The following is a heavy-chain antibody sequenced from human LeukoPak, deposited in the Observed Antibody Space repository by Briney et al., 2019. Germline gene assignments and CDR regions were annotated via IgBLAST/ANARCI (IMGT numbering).Heavy chain of an antibody. CDR3: ARVTSRLGWFDP. D-gene: IGHD1-14*01. CDR1: GYSISSGYY. CDR2: ISHSGST. J-gene: IGHJ5*02. V-gene: IGHV4-38-2*02. Sequence: SETLSLTCTVSGYSISSGYYWGWIRQPPGKGLEWIGSISHSGSTYYNPSLKSRVTISVDTSKNQFSLKLRSVTAADTAVYYCARVTSRLGWFDPWGQGTLVSVSS.